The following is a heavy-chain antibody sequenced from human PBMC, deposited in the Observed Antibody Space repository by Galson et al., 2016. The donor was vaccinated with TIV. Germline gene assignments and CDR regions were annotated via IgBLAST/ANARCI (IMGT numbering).Heavy chain of an antibody. CDR1: GGTFSSDA. Sequence: SVKVSCKASGGTFSSDAISWVRQAPGQGLEWMGGIIPMFKIADYAQKFQGRVTISADEFPSAAYMELRSLGFEDTAVYYCARARGYNFENAFHIWGQGTMVTVSS. J-gene: IGHJ3*02. CDR3: ARARGYNFENAFHI. V-gene: IGHV1-69*13. D-gene: IGHD5-18*01. CDR2: IIPMFKIA.